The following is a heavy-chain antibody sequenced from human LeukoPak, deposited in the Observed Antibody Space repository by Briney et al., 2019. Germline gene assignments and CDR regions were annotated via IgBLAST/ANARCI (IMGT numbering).Heavy chain of an antibody. J-gene: IGHJ4*02. D-gene: IGHD3-22*01. CDR3: ARFSLYDNSGYYSWLFDF. CDR2: IKKKGSAK. CDR1: GFTLSTFG. V-gene: IGHV3-7*01. Sequence: GGPRRLSWAASGFTLSTFGMSGAARAPGKGREGVPTIKKKGSAKYYVDSVKGRFTISRDNAKNLLYLQMNSLRAEDTAVYYCARFSLYDNSGYYSWLFDFWGQGTLVTVSS.